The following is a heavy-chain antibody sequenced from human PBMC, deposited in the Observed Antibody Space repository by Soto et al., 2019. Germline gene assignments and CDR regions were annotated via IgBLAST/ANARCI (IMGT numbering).Heavy chain of an antibody. CDR3: DTRRGSPYYCGMDV. V-gene: IGHV4-30-2*01. CDR1: GGSISSGGYS. CDR2: IYHSGST. J-gene: IGHJ6*02. D-gene: IGHD5-12*01. Sequence: QLQLQESGSGLVKPSQTLSLTCAVSGGSISSGGYSWSWIRQPPGQGLEWIGYIYHSGSTYYNPSHKSRVTRSVDTSKNHCPLKLSSVCAADTAVYYWDTRRGSPYYCGMDVWGQVTTVTVSS.